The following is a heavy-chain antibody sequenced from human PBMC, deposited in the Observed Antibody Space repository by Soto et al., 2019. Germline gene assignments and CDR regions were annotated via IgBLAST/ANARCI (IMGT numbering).Heavy chain of an antibody. CDR3: ARDSGYDYGMDV. CDR1: GDSISTFY. J-gene: IGHJ6*02. D-gene: IGHD1-26*01. CDR2: IYYSGST. Sequence: QVQLQESGPGLVKPSETLSLTCTVSGDSISTFYWSWIRQPPGKGLEWIGYIYYSGSTNYNPSRKSRVTISIDTSKNQFSLKLNSVTDADTAVYFCARDSGYDYGMDVWGQGTTVTVSS. V-gene: IGHV4-59*01.